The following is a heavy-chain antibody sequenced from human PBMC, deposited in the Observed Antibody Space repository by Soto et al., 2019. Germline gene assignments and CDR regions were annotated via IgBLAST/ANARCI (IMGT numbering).Heavy chain of an antibody. J-gene: IGHJ4*02. CDR3: ARGNYDFWSGYYVYFDY. D-gene: IGHD3-3*01. V-gene: IGHV1-3*01. CDR2: INAGNGNT. CDR1: GYTFTSYA. Sequence: QVQLVQSGAEVKKPGASVKVSCKASGYTFTSYAMHWVRQAPGQRLEWMGWINAGNGNTKYSQKFQGRDTITRDTSASTAYMELSSLRSEDTAVYYCARGNYDFWSGYYVYFDYWGQGTLVTVSS.